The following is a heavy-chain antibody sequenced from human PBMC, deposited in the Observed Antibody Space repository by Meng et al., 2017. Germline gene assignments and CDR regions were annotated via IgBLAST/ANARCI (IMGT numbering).Heavy chain of an antibody. V-gene: IGHV4-39*07. CDR1: GGSISSSSYY. Sequence: SETLSLTCTVSGGSISSSSYYWGWIRQPPGKGLEWIGSIYYSGSTYYNPSLKSRVTISVDTSKNQFSLKLSSVTAADTAVYYCARDRENYYGSGSYLMRDYYYYGMDVWGQGTTVTVSS. CDR2: IYYSGST. J-gene: IGHJ6*02. CDR3: ARDRENYYGSGSYLMRDYYYYGMDV. D-gene: IGHD3-10*01.